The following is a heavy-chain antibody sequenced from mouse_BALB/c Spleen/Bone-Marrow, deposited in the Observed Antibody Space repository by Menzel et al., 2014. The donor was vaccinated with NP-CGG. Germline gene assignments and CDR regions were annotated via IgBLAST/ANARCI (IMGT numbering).Heavy chain of an antibody. J-gene: IGHJ4*01. CDR2: ISNGGGST. CDR1: GFTFSDYY. D-gene: IGHD2-4*01. V-gene: IGHV5-12*01. CDR3: STMITTPYALDY. Sequence: DVKLQESGGGSVQPGGSLKLSCAASGFTFSDYYMYWVRQTPEKRLEWVAYISNGGGSTYYPDTIKGRFTISRGNAKNTLFLQMSRLKSEDTAVYFCSTMITTPYALDYWGQGTSVTVSS.